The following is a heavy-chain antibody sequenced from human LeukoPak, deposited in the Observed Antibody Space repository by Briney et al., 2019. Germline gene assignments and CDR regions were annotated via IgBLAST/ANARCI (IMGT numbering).Heavy chain of an antibody. CDR1: GYTVTSYG. CDR3: ARTLKLLWFGELFQADAFDI. D-gene: IGHD3-10*01. CDR2: INTNTGNP. Sequence: ASVKVSCKASGYTVTSYGISWVRQAPGQGLEWMGWINTNTGNPTYAQGFTGRFVFSLDTSVSTAYLQISSLKAEDTAVYYCARTLKLLWFGELFQADAFDIWGQGTMVTVSS. V-gene: IGHV7-4-1*02. J-gene: IGHJ3*02.